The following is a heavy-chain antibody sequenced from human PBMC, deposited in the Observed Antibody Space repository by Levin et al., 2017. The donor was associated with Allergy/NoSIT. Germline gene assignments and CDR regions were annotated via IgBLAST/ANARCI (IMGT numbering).Heavy chain of an antibody. CDR1: GAFISNYY. CDR3: ATVPVYGMDV. D-gene: IGHD3-10*02. Sequence: SETLSLTCTVSGAFISNYYWSWIRQPPGKGLEWIGYISKSGSTIYNPSLDSRTIISIDISKNHFSLRLSSVTAADTAVYYCATVPVYGMDVWGQGTTVTVS. CDR2: ISKSGST. V-gene: IGHV4-59*01. J-gene: IGHJ6*02.